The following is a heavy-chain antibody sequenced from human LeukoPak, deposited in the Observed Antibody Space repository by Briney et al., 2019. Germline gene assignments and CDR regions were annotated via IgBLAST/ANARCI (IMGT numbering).Heavy chain of an antibody. CDR2: IIPIFGTA. D-gene: IGHD6-6*01. V-gene: IGHV1-69*05. Sequence: GASVKVSCKASGGTFSSYAISWVRQAPGQGLEWMGRIIPIFGTANYAQKFQGRVTITTDESTSTAYMELSSLRSEGTAVYYCARGRIAARPVGWFDPWGQGTLVTVSS. CDR1: GGTFSSYA. CDR3: ARGRIAARPVGWFDP. J-gene: IGHJ5*02.